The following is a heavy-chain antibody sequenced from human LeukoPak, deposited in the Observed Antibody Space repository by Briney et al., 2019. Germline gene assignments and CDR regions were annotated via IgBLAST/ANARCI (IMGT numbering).Heavy chain of an antibody. CDR2: INHSGST. V-gene: IGHV4-34*01. Sequence: SETLSLTCAVYGGSFSGYYWSWIRQPPGKGLEWIGEINHSGSTNYNPSLKSRVTISVDTSKNQFSLKLSSVTAADTAVYYCGRGHWGLDYWGQGTLVTVSS. D-gene: IGHD7-27*01. J-gene: IGHJ4*02. CDR1: GGSFSGYY. CDR3: GRGHWGLDY.